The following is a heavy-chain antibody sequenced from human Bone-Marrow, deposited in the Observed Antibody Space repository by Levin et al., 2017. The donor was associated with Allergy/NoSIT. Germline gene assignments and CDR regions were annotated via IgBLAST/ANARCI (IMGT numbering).Heavy chain of an antibody. V-gene: IGHV3-21*01. D-gene: IGHD5-18*01. CDR3: ARSNTAMVTVDY. CDR2: ISSSSSYI. CDR1: GFPFRSYS. J-gene: IGHJ4*02. Sequence: LSLTCAASGFPFRSYSMNWVRPAPGKGLEWVSSISSSSSYIYYADSVKGRFTISRDNAKNSLYLQMNSLRAEDTAVYYCARSNTAMVTVDYWGQGTLVTVSS.